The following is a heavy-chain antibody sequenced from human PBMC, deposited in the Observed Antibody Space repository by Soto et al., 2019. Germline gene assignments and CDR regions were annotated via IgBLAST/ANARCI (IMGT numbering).Heavy chain of an antibody. CDR2: IYKSATT. J-gene: IGHJ5*01. CDR1: GDSISNLDYF. D-gene: IGHD7-27*01. V-gene: IGHV4-30-4*01. Sequence: SETLSLTCSVSGDSISNLDYFWAWIRQPPGQALEYIGYIYKSATTYYNPSFESRVAISVDTSKSQFSLNVSSVTAADTAVYFCARGRFCLTGRCFPNWFDSWGQGALVTVSS. CDR3: ARGRFCLTGRCFPNWFDS.